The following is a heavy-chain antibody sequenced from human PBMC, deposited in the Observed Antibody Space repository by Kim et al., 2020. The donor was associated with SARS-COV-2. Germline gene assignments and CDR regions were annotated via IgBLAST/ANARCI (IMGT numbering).Heavy chain of an antibody. D-gene: IGHD3-22*01. CDR3: ARVPDSSGYWAPDY. CDR1: GGSISSYY. V-gene: IGHV4-59*01. CDR2: IYYSGST. Sequence: SETLSLTCTVSGGSISSYYWSWIRQPPGKGLEWIGYIYYSGSTNYNPSLKSRVTISVDTSKNQFSLKLSSVTAADTAVYYCARVPDSSGYWAPDYWGQGTLVTVSS. J-gene: IGHJ4*02.